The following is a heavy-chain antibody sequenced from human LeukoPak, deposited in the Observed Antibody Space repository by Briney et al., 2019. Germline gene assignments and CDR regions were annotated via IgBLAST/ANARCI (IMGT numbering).Heavy chain of an antibody. D-gene: IGHD6-19*01. Sequence: GASVKVSCKASGYTFTGYYMHWVRQAPGQGLEWMGWINPNSGGTNYAQKFQGRVTMTRDTSISTAYTELSRLRSDDTAVYYCARDRRQGSGWPTINWFDPWGQGTLVTVSS. CDR2: INPNSGGT. J-gene: IGHJ5*02. CDR1: GYTFTGYY. V-gene: IGHV1-2*02. CDR3: ARDRRQGSGWPTINWFDP.